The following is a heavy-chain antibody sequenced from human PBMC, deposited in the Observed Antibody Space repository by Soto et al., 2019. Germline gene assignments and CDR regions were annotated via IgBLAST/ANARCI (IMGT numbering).Heavy chain of an antibody. V-gene: IGHV1-69*12. CDR2: IIPMFGTA. D-gene: IGHD5-12*01. J-gene: IGHJ4*02. CDR1: GGTFSTYA. CDR3: ASGIRLWLRRINIGYSG. Sequence: QVQLVQSGAEVKKPESSVKVSCKAPGGTFSTYAISWVRQAPGQGLEWMGGIIPMFGTANYAQRFQDRVTITADESTNTVYMELSSLRSEDTAVYFCASGIRLWLRRINIGYSGWGQGTLVTVSS.